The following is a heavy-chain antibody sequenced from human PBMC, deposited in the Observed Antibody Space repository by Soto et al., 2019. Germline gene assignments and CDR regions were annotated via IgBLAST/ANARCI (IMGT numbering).Heavy chain of an antibody. Sequence: QITLNESGPTQVKPRQTLTLTCTFSGFSLTTSGVGVGWIRQSPGKAPEWLALIYWDDDKRYSPSLKSRLTITTDTSKNQVVLTMADLDPADTATYYCAHRVLRTVFGLVTTTAIYFDSWGQGTPVAVSS. CDR3: AHRVLRTVFGLVTTTAIYFDS. J-gene: IGHJ4*02. CDR2: IYWDDDK. CDR1: GFSLTTSGVG. V-gene: IGHV2-5*02. D-gene: IGHD3-3*01.